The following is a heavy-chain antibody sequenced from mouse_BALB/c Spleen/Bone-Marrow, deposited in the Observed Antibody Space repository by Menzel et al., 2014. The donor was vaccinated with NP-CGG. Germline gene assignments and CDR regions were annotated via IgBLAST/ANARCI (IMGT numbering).Heavy chain of an antibody. Sequence: QVQLQQSGAELVKPGASVKLSCKASGYTFTNYYIYWVKQRPGQGLEWIGEILPGSGSTNYNEKFTGKATFTADTSSDTAYLQLSSLTSADSAVYYCASGDYFDYWGQGTTLTVSS. J-gene: IGHJ2*01. CDR1: GYTFTNYY. CDR3: ASGDYFDY. CDR2: ILPGSGST. V-gene: IGHV1-9*01.